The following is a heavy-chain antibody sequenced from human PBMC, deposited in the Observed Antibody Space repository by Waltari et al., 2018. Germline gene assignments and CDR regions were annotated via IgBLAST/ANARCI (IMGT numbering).Heavy chain of an antibody. J-gene: IGHJ6*03. Sequence: LQLQESGPGLVKPSETLSLTCTVSGGSISSSSYYWGWIRQPPGKGLEWVSSISSSMSYTYYADSVKGRFTISRDNAKNSLYLQMNSLRAEDTAVYYCARGTLHRMDYYYYYMDVWGKGTTVIVSS. D-gene: IGHD4-4*01. CDR2: ISSSMSYT. CDR1: GGSISSSS. V-gene: IGHV3-21*01. CDR3: ARGTLHRMDYYYYYMDV.